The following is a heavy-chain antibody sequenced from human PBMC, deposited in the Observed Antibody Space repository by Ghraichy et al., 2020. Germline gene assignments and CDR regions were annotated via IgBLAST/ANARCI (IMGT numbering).Heavy chain of an antibody. Sequence: GESLNISCVGSGFTLSGYSMNWVRQSPGKGLEWVAYITSSGRTISYADSVKGRFTISRDNSQNSLYLQMNSLRDEDTALYYCARGATVVRFFYYDGMDVWGLGTTVTVSS. CDR3: ARGATVVRFFYYDGMDV. CDR2: ITSSGRTI. D-gene: IGHD4-23*01. V-gene: IGHV3-48*02. CDR1: GFTLSGYS. J-gene: IGHJ6*02.